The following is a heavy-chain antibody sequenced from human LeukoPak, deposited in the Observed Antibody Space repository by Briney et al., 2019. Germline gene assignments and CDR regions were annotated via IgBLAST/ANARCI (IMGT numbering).Heavy chain of an antibody. CDR2: INHSGST. CDR1: GGSFSGYY. V-gene: IGHV4-34*01. D-gene: IGHD3-22*01. Sequence: SETLSLTCAVYGGSFSGYYWSWTRQPPGKGLEWIGEINHSGSTNYNPSLKSRVTISVDTSKNQFSLKLSSVTAADTAVYYCATPDSSGYYYLYWGQGTLVTVPS. CDR3: ATPDSSGYYYLY. J-gene: IGHJ4*02.